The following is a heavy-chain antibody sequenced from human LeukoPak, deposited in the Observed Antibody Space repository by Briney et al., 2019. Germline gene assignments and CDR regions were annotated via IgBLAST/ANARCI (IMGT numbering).Heavy chain of an antibody. V-gene: IGHV4-39*01. CDR3: ARQSDVGSSWFFDC. D-gene: IGHD6-13*01. CDR2: IYYSGST. CDR1: GGSISSSSYY. J-gene: IGHJ4*02. Sequence: SETLSLTCTASGGSISSSSYYWGWIRQPPGKGLEWVGSIYYSGSTYYNPSLKSRVTISVDTSKNQFSLKLSSVTAADTAVYYCARQSDVGSSWFFDCWGQGTLVTVSS.